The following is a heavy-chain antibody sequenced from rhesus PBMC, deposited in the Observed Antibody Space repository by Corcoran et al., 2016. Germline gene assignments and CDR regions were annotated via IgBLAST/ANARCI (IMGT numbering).Heavy chain of an antibody. D-gene: IGHD6-31*01. CDR3: ARQTGAASGRYFDY. CDR2: IGGSTNSA. CDR1: GGSISSNY. V-gene: IGHV4-165*01. Sequence: QVHLQESGPELVKPSETLSLTCSVSGGSISSNYWSWLRPHPVKGLEWIGYIGGSTNSANYNPSLQSRVNISTDTSKNQVSLRLSSVTAADTAVYYCARQTGAASGRYFDYWGQGVLVTVSS. J-gene: IGHJ4*01.